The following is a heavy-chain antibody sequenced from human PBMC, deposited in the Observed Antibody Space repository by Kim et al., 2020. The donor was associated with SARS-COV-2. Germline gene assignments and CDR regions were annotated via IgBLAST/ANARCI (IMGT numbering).Heavy chain of an antibody. CDR2: IYYSGST. V-gene: IGHV4-59*13. D-gene: IGHD1-26*01. CDR1: GGSISSYY. Sequence: SETLSLTCTVSGGSISSYYWSWIRQPPGKGLEWIGYIYYSGSTNYNPSLKSRVTISVDTSKNQFSLKLSSVTAADTAVYYCARASGSYLFDYWGQGTLVTVSS. CDR3: ARASGSYLFDY. J-gene: IGHJ4*02.